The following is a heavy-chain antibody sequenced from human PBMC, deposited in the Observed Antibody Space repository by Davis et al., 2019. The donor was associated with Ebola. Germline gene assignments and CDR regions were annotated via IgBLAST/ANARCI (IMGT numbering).Heavy chain of an antibody. J-gene: IGHJ4*02. V-gene: IGHV1-8*01. Sequence: ASVKVSCKASGYTFTSYDINWVRQATGQGLEWMEWMNPNSGNTGYAQKFQGRVTMTRNTSISTAYMELSSLRSEDTAVFYCAAANMVRGVNFFDYWGQGTLVTVSS. CDR2: MNPNSGNT. CDR1: GYTFTSYD. CDR3: AAANMVRGVNFFDY. D-gene: IGHD3-10*01.